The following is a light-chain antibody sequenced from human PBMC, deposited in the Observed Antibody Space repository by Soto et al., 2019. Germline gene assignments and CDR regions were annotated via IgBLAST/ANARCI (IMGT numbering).Light chain of an antibody. V-gene: IGLV2-14*01. CDR1: SSDVGGYNY. CDR2: EVS. CDR3: NSYTSKSTGV. J-gene: IGLJ1*01. Sequence: QSVLTQPASVSGSPGQSITISCTGTSSDVGGYNYVSWCQQHPGKAPKLIIYEVSNRPSGVSNRFSGSKSGNTASLTISGLQAEDEADYYCNSYTSKSTGVFGTGTKLTVL.